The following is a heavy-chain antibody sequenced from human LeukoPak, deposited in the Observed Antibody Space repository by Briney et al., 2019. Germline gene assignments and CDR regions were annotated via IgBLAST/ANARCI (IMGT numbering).Heavy chain of an antibody. CDR3: ARDPTTVVTLDI. Sequence: GASVKVSCKASGYTFTGYYIHWVRQAPGQGLEWMGWINPNSGGRNYAQKFRGRVTMTRDTSISTAYMELSRLRSDDTAAYYCARDPTTVVTLDIWGQGTMVTVSS. CDR1: GYTFTGYY. J-gene: IGHJ3*02. D-gene: IGHD4-23*01. CDR2: INPNSGGR. V-gene: IGHV1-2*02.